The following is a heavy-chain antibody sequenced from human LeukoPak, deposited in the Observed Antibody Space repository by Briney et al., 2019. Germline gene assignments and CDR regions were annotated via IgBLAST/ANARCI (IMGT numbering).Heavy chain of an antibody. CDR2: IYTRGST. CDR1: RGSINNYY. D-gene: IGHD2-15*01. Sequence: SETLSLICTVSRGSINNYYWSWIRQPAAKGLEWIGRIYTRGSTNYNPSLKSRVTMSVDTSKNQFSLKLSSVTAADTAVYYCARGRYCSADICSGGGAFDIWGQGTMVSVSS. V-gene: IGHV4-4*07. J-gene: IGHJ3*02. CDR3: ARGRYCSADICSGGGAFDI.